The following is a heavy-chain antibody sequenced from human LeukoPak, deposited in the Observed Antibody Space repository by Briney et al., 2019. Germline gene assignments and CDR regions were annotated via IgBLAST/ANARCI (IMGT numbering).Heavy chain of an antibody. CDR2: ISGSGGST. V-gene: IGHV3-23*01. J-gene: IGHJ5*02. Sequence: GGSLRLSCAASGFTFSSYAMSWVRQPPGKGLEWVSAISGSGGSTYYADSVKGRFTISRDNSKNTLYLQMNSLRAEDTAVYYCAKDAEVGGYSGYNWFDPWGQGTLVTVSS. D-gene: IGHD5-12*01. CDR3: AKDAEVGGYSGYNWFDP. CDR1: GFTFSSYA.